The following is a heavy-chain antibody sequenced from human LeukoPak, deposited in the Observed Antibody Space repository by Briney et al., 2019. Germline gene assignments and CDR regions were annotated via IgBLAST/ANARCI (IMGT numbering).Heavy chain of an antibody. Sequence: GGSLRLSCAASGFTFTNYAMNWVRQAPGKGLEWVSGISASGGNTYYADSVKGRFTISRDNPKNTLYLQMNSLRADDTAVYYCAKSPSYSGSADYWGQGTLVTVSS. D-gene: IGHD1-26*01. J-gene: IGHJ4*02. CDR1: GFTFTNYA. V-gene: IGHV3-23*01. CDR2: ISASGGNT. CDR3: AKSPSYSGSADY.